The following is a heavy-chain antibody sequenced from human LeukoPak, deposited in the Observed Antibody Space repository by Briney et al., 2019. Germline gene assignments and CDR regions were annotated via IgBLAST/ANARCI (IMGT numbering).Heavy chain of an antibody. CDR3: AKKYGVTVYGSGLNYFDY. Sequence: WGSLRLSCAASGFTFSSYAMSWVRQAPGKSLEWVSGIGGSGSRTYYADSVKGRFTISRDNSKNTLYLQMDSLRAEDTAIYYCAKKYGVTVYGSGLNYFDYWGQGTLVTVSS. V-gene: IGHV3-23*01. J-gene: IGHJ4*02. CDR2: IGGSGSRT. D-gene: IGHD6-19*01. CDR1: GFTFSSYA.